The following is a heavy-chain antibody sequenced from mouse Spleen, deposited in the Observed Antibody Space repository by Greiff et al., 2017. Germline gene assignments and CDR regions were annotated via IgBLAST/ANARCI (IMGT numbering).Heavy chain of an antibody. V-gene: IGHV1-42*01. Sequence: EVKLMESGPELVKPGASVKISCKASGYSFTGYYMNWVKQSPEKSLEWIGEINPSTGGTTYNQKFKAKATLTVDKSSSTAYMQLKSLTSEDSAVYYCARNRDYDGLAYWGQGTLVTVSA. CDR2: INPSTGGT. D-gene: IGHD2-4*01. CDR3: ARNRDYDGLAY. J-gene: IGHJ3*01. CDR1: GYSFTGYY.